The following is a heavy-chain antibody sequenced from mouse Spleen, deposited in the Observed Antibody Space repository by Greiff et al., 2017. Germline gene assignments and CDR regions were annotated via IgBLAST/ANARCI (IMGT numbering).Heavy chain of an antibody. CDR2: ISSGGGNT. J-gene: IGHJ2*01. CDR1: GFTFSSYA. Sequence: EVKLMESGGGLVKLGGSLKLSCAASGFTFSSYAMSWVRQTPEKRLEWVATISSGGGNTYYPDSVKGRFTISRDNAKNTLYLQMSSLKSEDTAMYYCARTSYLDYWGQGTTLTVSS. V-gene: IGHV5-9*04. CDR3: ARTSYLDY.